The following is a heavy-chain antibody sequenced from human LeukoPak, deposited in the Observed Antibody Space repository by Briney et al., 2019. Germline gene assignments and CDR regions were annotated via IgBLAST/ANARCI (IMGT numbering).Heavy chain of an antibody. CDR2: IYSGGST. CDR1: GFTFSDYY. J-gene: IGHJ1*01. Sequence: GGSLRLSCAASGFTFSDYYMSWIRQAPGKGLEWVSVIYSGGSTYYADSVKGRFTISRGNAKNSLYLQMNSLRAEDTAVYYCARDRAVYCSGGSCQYFQHWGQGTLVTVSS. D-gene: IGHD2-15*01. CDR3: ARDRAVYCSGGSCQYFQH. V-gene: IGHV3-69-1*02.